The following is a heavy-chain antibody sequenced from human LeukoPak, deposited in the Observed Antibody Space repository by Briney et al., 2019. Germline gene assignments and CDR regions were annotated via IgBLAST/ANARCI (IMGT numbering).Heavy chain of an antibody. Sequence: SQTLSLTCTVSGGSISSGSYYWSWIRQPAGKGLEWIGRIYTSGSANYNPSLKSRVTISVDTSKNQFSLKLKSVTAADTAVYYCARGECYYGSGTLNWFDPWGQGTLVTVSS. CDR3: ARGECYYGSGTLNWFDP. V-gene: IGHV4-61*02. D-gene: IGHD3-10*01. J-gene: IGHJ5*02. CDR1: GGSISSGSYY. CDR2: IYTSGSA.